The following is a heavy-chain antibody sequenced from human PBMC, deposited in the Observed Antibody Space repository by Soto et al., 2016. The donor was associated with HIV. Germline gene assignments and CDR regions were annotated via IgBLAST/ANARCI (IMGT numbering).Heavy chain of an antibody. CDR3: ARDRIPIVVLPGGVRP. CDR2: FNPIGSST. CDR1: GGTFSSYA. D-gene: IGHD2-2*01. Sequence: QVQLVQSGAEVKKPGSSVKVSCKASGGTFSSYAISWVRQAPGQGLEWVALFNPIGSSTRYEQNFQGRVSMTWDTSTSTVSMELSSLRSEDSAVYYCARDRIPIVVLPGGVRPWGQGTLVTVSS. V-gene: IGHV1-46*01. J-gene: IGHJ5*02.